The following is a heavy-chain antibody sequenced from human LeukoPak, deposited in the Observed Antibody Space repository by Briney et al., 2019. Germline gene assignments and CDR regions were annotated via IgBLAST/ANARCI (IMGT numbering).Heavy chain of an antibody. V-gene: IGHV1-46*01. CDR2: INPSDGSA. D-gene: IGHD1-26*01. Sequence: GASVKVSCKASGYTFPSHKIHWVRQAPGQGLEWMGIINPSDGSARYAQPFQGRVSLTRDTSTSTLYMELSSLRSEDTAVYHCAKDGGTYSTDYWGQGTLVTVSS. J-gene: IGHJ4*02. CDR1: GYTFPSHK. CDR3: AKDGGTYSTDY.